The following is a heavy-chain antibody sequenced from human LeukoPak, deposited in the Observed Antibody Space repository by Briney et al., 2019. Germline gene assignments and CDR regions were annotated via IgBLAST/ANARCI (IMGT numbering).Heavy chain of an antibody. CDR2: IYYSGST. D-gene: IGHD3-16*01. CDR1: GGSISSGDYY. V-gene: IGHV4-30-4*08. Sequence: PSETLSLTCTVSGGSISSGDYYWSWIRQPPGKGLEWIGYIYYSGSTYYNPSLESRVTISVDTSKNQFSLKLSSVTAADTAVYYCARGGTRDAFDIWGQGTMVTVSS. CDR3: ARGGTRDAFDI. J-gene: IGHJ3*02.